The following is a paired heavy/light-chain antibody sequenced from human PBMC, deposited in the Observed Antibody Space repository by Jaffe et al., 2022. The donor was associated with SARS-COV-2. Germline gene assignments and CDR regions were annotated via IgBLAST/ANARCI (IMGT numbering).Heavy chain of an antibody. V-gene: IGHV4-38-2*02. D-gene: IGHD3-22*01. J-gene: IGHJ4*02. CDR1: GYSISSGYY. CDR3: ARLGGSSGFSLEY. Sequence: QVQLQESGPGLVKPSETLSLTCTVSGYSISSGYYWGWVRQPPGKGLEWIASMFHSGKTYFNPSLKSRVSISVDTSKNQLSLKLTSVTAADTAVYYCARLGGSSGFSLEYWGRGTLVTVSS. CDR2: MFHSGKT.
Light chain of an antibody. CDR3: SSYTSGSTPCV. V-gene: IGLV2-14*01. CDR1: SSDIGGYIY. J-gene: IGLJ1*01. CDR2: DVS. Sequence: QSALTQPASVSGSPGQSITISCTGTSSDIGGYIYVSWYQQHPGKAPKLIIYDVSNRPSGVSNRFSGSKSGNTASLTISGLQAEDEADYYCSSYTSGSTPCVFGTGTEVTVL.